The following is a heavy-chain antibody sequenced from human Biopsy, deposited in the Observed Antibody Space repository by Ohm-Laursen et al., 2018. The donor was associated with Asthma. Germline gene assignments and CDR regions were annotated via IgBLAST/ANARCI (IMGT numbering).Heavy chain of an antibody. CDR3: ARVFESSEWGPFYHFGLDV. Sequence: GSLRLSCSASGFSFSDYYMTWMRPAPGKGLEWVSSISSSGSTTYPAESVKGRFTISRDNAQKSLFLQMGSLRAEDTAIYYCARVFESSEWGPFYHFGLDVWGQGTTVAVSS. CDR1: GFSFSDYY. J-gene: IGHJ6*02. CDR2: ISSSGSTT. V-gene: IGHV3-11*01. D-gene: IGHD6-25*01.